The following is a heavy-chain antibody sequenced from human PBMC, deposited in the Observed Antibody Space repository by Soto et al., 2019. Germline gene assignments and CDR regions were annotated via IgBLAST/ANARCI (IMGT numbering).Heavy chain of an antibody. J-gene: IGHJ5*02. CDR2: IFYSGST. D-gene: IGHD3-10*01. CDR1: GGSISSSPYY. CDR3: ARHVVRGVKEYNRFAP. Sequence: PSETLSLTCTVSGGSISSSPYYWGWIRQPPGKGLQWIGSIFYSGSTYYNPSLESRVVISVDSSKNQFSLKLNSLTAADTAVYYCARHVVRGVKEYNRFAPRGRGTLVPVSS. V-gene: IGHV4-39*01.